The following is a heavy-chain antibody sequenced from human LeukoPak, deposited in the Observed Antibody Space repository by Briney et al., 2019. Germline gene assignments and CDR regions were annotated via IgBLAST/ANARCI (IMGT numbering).Heavy chain of an antibody. CDR2: ISGSGGST. Sequence: PGGSLRLSCAASGFTFSSYSMNWVRQAPGKGLEWVSAISGSGGSTYYADSVKGRFTISRDNSKNTLYLQMNSLRAEDTAVYYCAPHESYYYDSSPRYWGQGTLVTVSS. CDR3: APHESYYYDSSPRY. J-gene: IGHJ4*02. V-gene: IGHV3-23*01. CDR1: GFTFSSYS. D-gene: IGHD3-22*01.